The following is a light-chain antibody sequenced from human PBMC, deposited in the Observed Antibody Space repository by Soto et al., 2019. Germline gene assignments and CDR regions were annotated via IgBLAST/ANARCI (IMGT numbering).Light chain of an antibody. Sequence: PSILTSSEGHRVTNTFPASQSISKWLDWYRQKQGTAPKLLIYHASTLESGVPSRFSGSGSGTELTLTISSLQLEEFATYYCQQSYSNPITFGHGTRLEIK. J-gene: IGKJ5*01. V-gene: IGKV1-5*01. CDR3: QQSYSNPIT. CDR2: HAS. CDR1: QSISKW.